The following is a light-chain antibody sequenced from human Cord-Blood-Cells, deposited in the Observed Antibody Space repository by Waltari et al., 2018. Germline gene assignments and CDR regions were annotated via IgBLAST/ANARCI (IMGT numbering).Light chain of an antibody. CDR1: NLGDKY. V-gene: IGLV3-1*01. Sequence: SYELTQPPSVSVSPGQTASITCSGDNLGDKYACWYQQKPGQSPVLGIYQDSKRPSGIPELFSGSNSGNTATLTISGTQAMDEADYYCQAWDSSTEVVFGGGTKLTVL. CDR3: QAWDSSTEVV. J-gene: IGLJ2*01. CDR2: QDS.